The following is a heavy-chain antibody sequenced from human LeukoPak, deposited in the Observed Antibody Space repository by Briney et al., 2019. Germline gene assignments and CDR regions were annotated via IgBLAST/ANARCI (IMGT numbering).Heavy chain of an antibody. CDR1: GGSISTYY. CDR3: ARRPNYYDSSGYSGNYFDY. D-gene: IGHD3-22*01. J-gene: IGHJ4*02. Sequence: SETLSLTCTVSGGSISTYYWSWIRQPPGKGLEWIGYIYYSGSTYSNPSLKSRVTISVDTSKNQFSLKLSSVTAADTAVYYCARRPNYYDSSGYSGNYFDYWGQGTLVTVSS. V-gene: IGHV4-59*04. CDR2: IYYSGST.